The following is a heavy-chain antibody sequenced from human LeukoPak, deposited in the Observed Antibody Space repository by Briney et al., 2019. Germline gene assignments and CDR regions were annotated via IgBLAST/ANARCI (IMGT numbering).Heavy chain of an antibody. V-gene: IGHV3-73*01. CDR3: TRPDDSSGYYY. CDR1: GFTFSGSA. J-gene: IGHJ4*02. CDR2: IRSKANSYAT. Sequence: GGSLRLSCAASGFTFSGSAMHWVRQASGKGLEWVGRIRSKANSYATAYAASVKGRFTISRDDSKNTAYLQMNSLKTEDTAVYYCTRPDDSSGYYYWGQGTLVTVSS. D-gene: IGHD3-22*01.